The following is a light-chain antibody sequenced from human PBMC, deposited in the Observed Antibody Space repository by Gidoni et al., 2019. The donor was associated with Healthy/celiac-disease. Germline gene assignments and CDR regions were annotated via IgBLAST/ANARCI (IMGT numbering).Light chain of an antibody. V-gene: IGKV1-39*01. CDR2: AAS. J-gene: IGKJ3*01. CDR3: QQSYSTPF. Sequence: DVQMTQSPSSLSASVGDRVTITCRARHSISSYSNWYQQKPGTAPQLLIYAASSLQSGVASRFSGSGSGTDFTLTISSLPPEDFATYYCQQSYSTPFFGPGTKVEIK. CDR1: HSISSY.